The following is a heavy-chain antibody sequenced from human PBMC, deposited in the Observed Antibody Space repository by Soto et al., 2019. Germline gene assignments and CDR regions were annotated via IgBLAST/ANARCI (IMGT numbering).Heavy chain of an antibody. V-gene: IGHV4-31*03. CDR2: IYYSGST. CDR3: ARQSAHNYFDY. CDR1: GGSISGGGHH. J-gene: IGHJ4*02. Sequence: SETLSLTCTVSGGSISGGGHHWSWIRQHPGKGLEWIGYIYYSGSTFYSPSLKSRGTMSVDTSKNQFSLKLSSVTAADTAVYYCARQSAHNYFDYWGQGNLVTVS.